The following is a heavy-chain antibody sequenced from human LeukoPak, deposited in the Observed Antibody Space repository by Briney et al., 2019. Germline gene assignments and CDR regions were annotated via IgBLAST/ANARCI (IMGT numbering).Heavy chain of an antibody. J-gene: IGHJ4*02. Sequence: GGSLRLSCAASGFPFNVQTMSWVRQAPGKGLDWVASMRQDGSEIYYVDSVKGRFTISRDNSKNTLYLQMNSLRAEDTAVYYCAKAVVATLSRGYFDYWGQGTLVTVSS. D-gene: IGHD2-2*01. CDR1: GFPFNVQT. V-gene: IGHV3-7*03. CDR3: AKAVVATLSRGYFDY. CDR2: MRQDGSEI.